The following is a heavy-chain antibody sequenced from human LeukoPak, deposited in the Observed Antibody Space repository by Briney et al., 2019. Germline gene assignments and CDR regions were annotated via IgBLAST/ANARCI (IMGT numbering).Heavy chain of an antibody. D-gene: IGHD5-18*01. CDR2: IYHSGST. CDR1: GGSISSGGYS. V-gene: IGHV4-30-2*01. CDR3: ARVGYSYGFDY. Sequence: PSQTLSLTCAVSGGSISSGGYSWRWIRQPPGKGLEWIGYIYHSGSTYYNPSLKSRVTISVDRPKNLFSLKLSSVTAADTAVYYCARVGYSYGFDYWGQGTLVTVSS. J-gene: IGHJ4*02.